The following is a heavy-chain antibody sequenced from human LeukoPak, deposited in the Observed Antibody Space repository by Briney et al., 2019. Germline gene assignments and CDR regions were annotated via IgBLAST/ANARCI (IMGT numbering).Heavy chain of an antibody. CDR3: ARGRGYSYGYIDY. CDR1: GFTFSSYS. Sequence: GGSLRLSCADSGFTFSSYSMNWVRQAPGKGLEWVSSISSSSSYIYYADSVKGRFTISRDNAKNSLYLQMNSLRAEDTAVYYCARGRGYSYGYIDYWGQGTLVTVSS. D-gene: IGHD5-18*01. J-gene: IGHJ4*02. V-gene: IGHV3-21*01. CDR2: ISSSSSYI.